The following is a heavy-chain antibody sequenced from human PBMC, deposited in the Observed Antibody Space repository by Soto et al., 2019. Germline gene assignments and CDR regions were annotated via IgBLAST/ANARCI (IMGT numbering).Heavy chain of an antibody. CDR2: INHSGST. J-gene: IGHJ4*02. CDR3: ARGRFPSVAGRGPLGY. Sequence: PSETLSLTCAVYGGSFSGYYWSWIRQPPGKGLEWIGEINHSGSTNYNPSLKSRVTISVDTSKNQFSLKLSSVTAADTAVYYCARGRFPSVAGRGPLGYWGQGTLGTVSS. V-gene: IGHV4-34*01. CDR1: GGSFSGYY. D-gene: IGHD6-19*01.